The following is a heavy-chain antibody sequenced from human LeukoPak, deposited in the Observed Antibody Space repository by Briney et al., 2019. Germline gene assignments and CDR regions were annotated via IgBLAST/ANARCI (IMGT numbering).Heavy chain of an antibody. J-gene: IGHJ4*02. V-gene: IGHV3-33*06. CDR2: MWHDGRSI. CDR1: GFSFSTHG. CDR3: AKGFSTLWVNYFDD. Sequence: PGKSPRLSCVASGFSFSTHGMHWVRQAPGKGLEWVAVMWHDGRSIYNEDSVKGRFSISRDTSENTVYLQMNSLRAEDTAVYYCAKGFSTLWVNYFDDWGQGTPVTVSS. D-gene: IGHD2-21*01.